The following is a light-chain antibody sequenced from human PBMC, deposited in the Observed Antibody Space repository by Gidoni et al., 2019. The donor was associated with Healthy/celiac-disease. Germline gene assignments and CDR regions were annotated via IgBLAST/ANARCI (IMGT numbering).Light chain of an antibody. V-gene: IGKV4-1*01. CDR1: QSVLYSSNNKNY. CDR2: WAS. J-gene: IGKJ2*02. Sequence: DIVMTQSPDSLAVSLGERATINCKSSQSVLYSSNNKNYLAWYQQKPGQPPKLLIYWASTPESGVPDRFSGSGSGTDFTLTISSLQAEDVAVYYCQQYYITLPCTFGQGTKLEIK. CDR3: QQYYITLPCT.